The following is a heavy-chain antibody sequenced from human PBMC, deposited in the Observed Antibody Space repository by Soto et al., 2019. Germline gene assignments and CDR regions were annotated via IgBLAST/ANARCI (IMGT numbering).Heavy chain of an antibody. D-gene: IGHD2-2*01. J-gene: IGHJ4*02. V-gene: IGHV3-23*01. CDR1: GFSFNNYA. CDR2: ISDSGST. CDR3: AKDVGGHYCTPTSCLYFFHS. Sequence: EVQLLESGGGLVQPGGSMRLSCAASGFSFNNYAKNWVRQAPGQGLEWVSTISDSGSTYYADSVKGRFTISRDNSKNTLYLQMKSLRAKDTAVYFCAKDVGGHYCTPTSCLYFFHSWGRGTPVTVSS.